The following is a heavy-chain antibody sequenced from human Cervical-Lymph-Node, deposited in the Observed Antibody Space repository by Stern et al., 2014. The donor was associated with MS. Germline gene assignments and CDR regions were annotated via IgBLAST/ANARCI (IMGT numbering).Heavy chain of an antibody. CDR2: ISNNSTHT. Sequence: EVQLVESGGGLVKPGESLRLSCDASGFTFSHYSINWVRQAPGKGLEWISSISNNSTHTYYADSVEGRFTISRDSAKDSVSLHMVRLRAEDTAVYYCARARVGDYARSPHLDSWGQGTLVTVSS. CDR1: GFTFSHYS. V-gene: IGHV3-21*02. CDR3: ARARVGDYARSPHLDS. D-gene: IGHD4-17*01. J-gene: IGHJ4*02.